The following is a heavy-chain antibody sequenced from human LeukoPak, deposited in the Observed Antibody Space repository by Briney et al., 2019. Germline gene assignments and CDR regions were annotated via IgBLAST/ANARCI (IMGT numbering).Heavy chain of an antibody. CDR3: ARDRGWGLRFLDY. J-gene: IGHJ4*02. Sequence: PGGSLRLSCAASGFTLSSYWMTWVRQAPGKGLEWVADIKQDGSKKYYVDSVKGRFTISRDNAKNSLYLQTNSLRAEDTAVYYCARDRGWGLRFLDYWGQGTLVTVSS. D-gene: IGHD1-26*01. CDR2: IKQDGSKK. V-gene: IGHV3-7*01. CDR1: GFTLSSYW.